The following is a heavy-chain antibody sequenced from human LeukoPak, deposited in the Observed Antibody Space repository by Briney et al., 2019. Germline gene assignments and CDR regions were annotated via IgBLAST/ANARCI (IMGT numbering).Heavy chain of an antibody. J-gene: IGHJ4*02. CDR2: IYPGDSDT. CDR3: ARPREMATISAFYY. D-gene: IGHD5-24*01. CDR1: GYSFTSHW. Sequence: GESLKISCKGSGYSFTSHWIGWVRQMPGKGLEWMGIIYPGDSDTRHSPFFQGQVTISADKSISTAYLQWSSLKASDTAMYYCARPREMATISAFYYWGQGTLVTVSS. V-gene: IGHV5-51*01.